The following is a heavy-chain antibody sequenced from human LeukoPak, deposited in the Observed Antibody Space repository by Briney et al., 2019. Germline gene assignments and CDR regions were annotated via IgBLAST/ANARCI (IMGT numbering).Heavy chain of an antibody. D-gene: IGHD2-15*01. CDR3: AGYCGGGSCADS. J-gene: IGHJ4*02. CDR1: GGSISSYY. V-gene: IGHV4-4*07. CDR2: IYTSGST. Sequence: SETLSLTCTVSGGSISSYYWSWIRQPAGKGLEWIGRIYTSGSTNYNPSLKSRVTMSVDTSKNQVSLQLNSVTAADTAVYYCAGYCGGGSCADSRGQGTLVTVSS.